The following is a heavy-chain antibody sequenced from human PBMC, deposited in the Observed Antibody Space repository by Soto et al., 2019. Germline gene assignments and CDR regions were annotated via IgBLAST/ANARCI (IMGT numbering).Heavy chain of an antibody. Sequence: QVHLVQSGVEVKTPGASVKVSCQASGYTFFTYDISWVRQAPGQGLEWMGWISTYSGDTKYAQKFQGRVTMTTDTSTTTAYLELRSLRSDGTAVYYCARHHGPTTSENWFDPWGQGTRVTGSS. CDR3: ARHHGPTTSENWFDP. J-gene: IGHJ5*02. CDR1: GYTFFTYD. V-gene: IGHV1-18*01. D-gene: IGHD5-12*01. CDR2: ISTYSGDT.